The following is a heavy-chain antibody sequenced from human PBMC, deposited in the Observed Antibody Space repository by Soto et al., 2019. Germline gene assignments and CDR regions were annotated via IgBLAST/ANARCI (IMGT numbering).Heavy chain of an antibody. CDR3: ARDWESSVSTWSFGGF. Sequence: QVQLVQSGAEVQKPGSSVKVSCKSSGGTYSPYTINWVRQAPGQGLEWMGRIIAFLGVTNYGLKFQARVTITADKATNTAYMELRGLRFEDTAVYYCARDWESSVSTWSFGGFWGRGTLVTVSS. CDR2: IIAFLGVT. D-gene: IGHD3-16*01. V-gene: IGHV1-69*08. J-gene: IGHJ4*02. CDR1: GGTYSPYT.